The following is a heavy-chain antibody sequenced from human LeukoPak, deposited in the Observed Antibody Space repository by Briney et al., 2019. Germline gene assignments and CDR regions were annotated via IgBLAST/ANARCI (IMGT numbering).Heavy chain of an antibody. V-gene: IGHV3-64*01. Sequence: GGSLRLSCAASGFTFSSYAMHWVRQAPGKGLEYVSAISSNGGSTYYANSVKGRFTISRDNSKNTLYLQMGSLRAEDMAVYYCARGIAARSSYYGTDVWGQGTTVTVSS. J-gene: IGHJ6*02. CDR2: ISSNGGST. CDR1: GFTFSSYA. CDR3: ARGIAARSSYYGTDV. D-gene: IGHD6-6*01.